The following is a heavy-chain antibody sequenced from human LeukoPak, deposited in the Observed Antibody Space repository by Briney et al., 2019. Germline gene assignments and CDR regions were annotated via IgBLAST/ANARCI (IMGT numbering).Heavy chain of an antibody. CDR2: INPNSGGT. CDR1: GYTFTGYY. Sequence: GASVKVSCKASGYTFTGYYMHWVRQAPGQGLEWMGWINPNSGGTNYAQKFQGRVTMTRDTSISTAYMELSRLRSDDTAVYYCARVVRFAGGNSGGAFDIWGQGTMVTVSS. D-gene: IGHD4-23*01. J-gene: IGHJ3*02. V-gene: IGHV1-2*02. CDR3: ARVVRFAGGNSGGAFDI.